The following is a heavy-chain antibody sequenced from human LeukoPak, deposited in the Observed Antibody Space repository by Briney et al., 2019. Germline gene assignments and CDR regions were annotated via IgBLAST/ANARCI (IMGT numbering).Heavy chain of an antibody. CDR1: GFSFSSYA. J-gene: IGHJ4*02. V-gene: IGHV3-23*01. CDR3: AKRATAGGFDS. D-gene: IGHD6-13*01. CDR2: SSGSGDSA. Sequence: GGTKRLSCEATGFSFSSYAMSWVRQAPGEGLEWVSASSGSGDSADYADAVKGRFTISRDNSKSTLYLQMTSLRVDDTAVYYCAKRATAGGFDSWGQGTLVTVSS.